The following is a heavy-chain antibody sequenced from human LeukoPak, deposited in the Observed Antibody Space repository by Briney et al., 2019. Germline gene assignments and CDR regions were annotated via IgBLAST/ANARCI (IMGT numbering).Heavy chain of an antibody. J-gene: IGHJ3*02. D-gene: IGHD2/OR15-2a*01. V-gene: IGHV4-39*07. Sequence: SETLSLTCTVSGGSISSRTYYWGRIRQPPGKGLEWIGSIYYTGSTFYNPSLKSRVTISVDTSKNQFSMKLSSVTAADAAVYFCAREWTTWGAFHIWGQGTMVNVSS. CDR2: IYYTGST. CDR1: GGSISSRTYY. CDR3: AREWTTWGAFHI.